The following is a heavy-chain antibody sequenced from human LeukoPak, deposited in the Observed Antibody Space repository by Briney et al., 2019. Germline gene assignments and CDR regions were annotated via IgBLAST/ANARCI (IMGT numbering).Heavy chain of an antibody. D-gene: IGHD2-2*01. CDR3: AREYCSGTSCPKPCYYYYYMDV. Sequence: GGSLRLSCAASGFTFSSYAMSWVRQAPGKGLEWLSTVSSSGAGTYYADSVKGRFTMSRDNSEYTLYLQMNSLRAEDTALYYCAREYCSGTSCPKPCYYYYYMDVWGKGTTVTVSS. CDR1: GFTFSSYA. V-gene: IGHV3-23*01. J-gene: IGHJ6*03. CDR2: VSSSGAGT.